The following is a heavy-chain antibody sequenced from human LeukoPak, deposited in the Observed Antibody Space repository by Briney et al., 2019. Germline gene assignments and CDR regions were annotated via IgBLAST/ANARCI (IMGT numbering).Heavy chain of an antibody. V-gene: IGHV3-7*01. CDR2: IKQDGSEK. CDR1: GFTFSSYW. D-gene: IGHD3-9*01. J-gene: IGHJ4*02. CDR3: ARDCAGSGYDILTDYYNGLPVSDY. Sequence: GGSLRLSCAASGFTFSSYWMSWVRQAPGKGLEWVANIKQDGSEKYYVDSVKGRFTISRDNAKNSLYLQMNSLRAEDTAVYYCARDCAGSGYDILTDYYNGLPVSDYWGQGTLVTVSS.